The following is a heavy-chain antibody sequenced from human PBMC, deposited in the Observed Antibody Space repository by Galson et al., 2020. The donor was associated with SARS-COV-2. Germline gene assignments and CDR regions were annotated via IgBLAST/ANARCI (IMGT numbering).Heavy chain of an antibody. D-gene: IGHD6-6*01. Sequence: GESLKISCQGSGYSFTSYWIGWVRQMPGKGLEWMGIIYPGDSDTRYSPSFQGQVTISADKSISTAYLQWSSLKASDTAMYYCARHSIAARPWFDPWGQGTLVTVSS. CDR1: GYSFTSYW. V-gene: IGHV5-51*01. CDR2: IYPGDSDT. CDR3: ARHSIAARPWFDP. J-gene: IGHJ5*02.